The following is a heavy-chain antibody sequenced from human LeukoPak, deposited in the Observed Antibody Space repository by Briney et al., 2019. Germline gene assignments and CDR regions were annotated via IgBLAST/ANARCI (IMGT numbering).Heavy chain of an antibody. Sequence: GGSLRLSCAASGFTFSSYGMHWVRQAPGKGLEWVAVIWYDGSNKYYADSVKGRFTISRDNSKNTLYLQMNSLRAEDTAVYYCARACMITFGGATKYYFDYWGQGTLVTVSS. V-gene: IGHV3-33*01. CDR2: IWYDGSNK. J-gene: IGHJ4*02. CDR3: ARACMITFGGATKYYFDY. CDR1: GFTFSSYG. D-gene: IGHD3-16*01.